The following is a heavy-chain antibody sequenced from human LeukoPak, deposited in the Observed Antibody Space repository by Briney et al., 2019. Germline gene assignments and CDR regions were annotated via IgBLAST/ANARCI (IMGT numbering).Heavy chain of an antibody. V-gene: IGHV4-34*01. CDR3: ARGPDIVVVPAAMPVGDY. D-gene: IGHD2-2*01. CDR2: INHSGST. J-gene: IGHJ4*02. CDR1: GGSFSGYY. Sequence: PSETLSLTCAVYGGSFSGYYWSWLRQPPGKGLEWIGEINHSGSTNYNPSLKSRVTISVDTSKNQFSLKLSSVTAADTAVYYCARGPDIVVVPAAMPVGDYWGQGTLVTVSS.